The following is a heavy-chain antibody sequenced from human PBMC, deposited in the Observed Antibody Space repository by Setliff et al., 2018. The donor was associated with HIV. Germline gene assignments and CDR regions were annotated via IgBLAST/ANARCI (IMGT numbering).Heavy chain of an antibody. CDR3: ARGRRRSSAPYYFDY. J-gene: IGHJ4*02. V-gene: IGHV4-59*11. Sequence: PSETLSLTCSVSGDSLGSHYWSWVRQPPGKGLEWIGSVDYSGNTNYNPSLKSRVTISIDTSKSQFSLKLTSVSAADTAMYYCARGRRRSSAPYYFDYWGQGTLVTVSS. CDR2: VDYSGNT. CDR1: GDSLGSHY.